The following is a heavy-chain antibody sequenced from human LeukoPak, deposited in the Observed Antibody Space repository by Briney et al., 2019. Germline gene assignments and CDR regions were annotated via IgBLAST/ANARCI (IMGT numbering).Heavy chain of an antibody. CDR1: GFTFSSYG. V-gene: IGHV3-30*02. D-gene: IGHD4-17*01. CDR2: IRYDGSNK. CDR3: AREGPYGDYFDY. J-gene: IGHJ4*02. Sequence: GGSLRLSCAASGFTFSSYGMHWVRQAPGKGLEWVAFIRYDGSNKYYADSVKGRFTISRDNSKNTLYLQMNSLRAEDTAVYYCAREGPYGDYFDYWGQGTLVTVSS.